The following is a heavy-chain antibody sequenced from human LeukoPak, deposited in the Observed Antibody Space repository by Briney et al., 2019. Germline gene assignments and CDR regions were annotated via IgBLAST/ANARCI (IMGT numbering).Heavy chain of an antibody. CDR1: GGTFSSDA. V-gene: IGHV1-69*04. CDR2: IIPSINIV. Sequence: GASVKVSCKASGGTFSSDAISWVRRAPGQGLEWMGRIIPSINIVNYAQKFQGRVTITADKSTSTAYMELSSLRSEDTAVYYCARGGDDHRNYNRLDPWGQGTLVTVSS. CDR3: ARGGDDHRNYNRLDP. D-gene: IGHD4-11*01. J-gene: IGHJ5*02.